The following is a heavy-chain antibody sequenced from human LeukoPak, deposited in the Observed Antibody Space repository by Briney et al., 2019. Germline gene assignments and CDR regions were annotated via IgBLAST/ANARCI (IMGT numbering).Heavy chain of an antibody. V-gene: IGHV4-38-2*02. Sequence: PSETLSLTCIVSGVSINGRYWGWIRQSPGKGLEWIGTIYHSGSTYFNPSLKSRVTISVDTSKNQFSLNLSSVTAADTAVYYCARAARGYDFWSGFQTPNWFDPWGQGTLVSVSS. CDR1: GVSINGRY. CDR2: IYHSGST. CDR3: ARAARGYDFWSGFQTPNWFDP. D-gene: IGHD3-3*01. J-gene: IGHJ5*02.